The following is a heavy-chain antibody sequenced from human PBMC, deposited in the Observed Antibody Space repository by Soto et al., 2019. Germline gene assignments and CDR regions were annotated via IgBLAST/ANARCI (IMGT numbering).Heavy chain of an antibody. CDR2: IYYTGST. D-gene: IGHD6-19*01. J-gene: IGHJ4*02. V-gene: IGHV4-61*01. CDR1: GGSVSSASYY. Sequence: QVQLQESGPGLVKPSETLSLTCTVSGGSVSSASYYWSWIRQPPGKGLEFIGYIYYTGSTNYNPSLNRRVTIXXDXSKXQFSLRLSSVTAADTAVYHCARAVRKYNSAWSFDYWGQGTLVTVSS. CDR3: ARAVRKYNSAWSFDY.